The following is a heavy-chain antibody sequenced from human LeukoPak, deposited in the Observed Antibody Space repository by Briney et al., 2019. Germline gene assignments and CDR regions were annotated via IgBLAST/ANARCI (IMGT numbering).Heavy chain of an antibody. D-gene: IGHD1-1*01. J-gene: IGHJ3*02. CDR1: GLTFSSHD. Sequence: GGSLRLSCAVSGLTFSSHDRHWVRQAPGKGLEWVALIWYDGSKTYYVDSVKGRFTISRDNSKNTLYLQMNSLRAEDTAVYYCARYNSNGARTFDSWGQGTMVTVSS. CDR3: ARYNSNGARTFDS. V-gene: IGHV3-33*01. CDR2: IWYDGSKT.